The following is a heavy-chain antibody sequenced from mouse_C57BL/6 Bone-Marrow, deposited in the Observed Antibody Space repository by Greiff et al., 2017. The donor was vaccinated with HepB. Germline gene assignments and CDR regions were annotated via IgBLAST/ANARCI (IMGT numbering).Heavy chain of an antibody. J-gene: IGHJ4*01. CDR1: GYTFTSYW. V-gene: IGHV1-53*01. D-gene: IGHD2-5*01. CDR2: INPSNGGT. CDR3: ARGDSNNYYAMDY. Sequence: VKLMESGTELVKPGASVKLSCKASGYTFTSYWMHWVKQRPGQGLEWIGNINPSNGGTNYNEKFKSKATLTVDKSSSTAYMQRSSLTSEDSAVYYWARGDSNNYYAMDYWGQGTSVTVTS.